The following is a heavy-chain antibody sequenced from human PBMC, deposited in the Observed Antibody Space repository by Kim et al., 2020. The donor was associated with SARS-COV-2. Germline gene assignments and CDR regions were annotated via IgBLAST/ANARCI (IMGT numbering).Heavy chain of an antibody. V-gene: IGHV3-48*02. CDR3: ARDPNYYDSSGYPYYFDY. CDR1: GFTFSSYS. D-gene: IGHD3-22*01. J-gene: IGHJ4*02. CDR2: ISSSSSTT. Sequence: GGSLRLSCAASGFTFSSYSMNWVRQAPGKGLEWVSYISSSSSTTYYADSVKGRFTISRDNAKNSLYLQMNSLRDEDTAVYYCARDPNYYDSSGYPYYFDYWGQGTLVTVSS.